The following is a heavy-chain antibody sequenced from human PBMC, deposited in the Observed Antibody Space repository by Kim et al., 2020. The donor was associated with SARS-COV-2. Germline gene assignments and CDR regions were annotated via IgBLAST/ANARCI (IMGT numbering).Heavy chain of an antibody. CDR2: IYSGGST. CDR3: ARDAHMADNHYYYYGMDV. V-gene: IGHV3-53*01. CDR1: GFTVSSNY. Sequence: GGSLRLSCAASGFTVSSNYMSWVRQAPGKGLEWVSVIYSGGSTYYADSVKGRFTISRDNSKNTLYLQMNSLRAEDTAVYYCARDAHMADNHYYYYGMDVWGQGTTVTVSS. J-gene: IGHJ6*02. D-gene: IGHD2-21*01.